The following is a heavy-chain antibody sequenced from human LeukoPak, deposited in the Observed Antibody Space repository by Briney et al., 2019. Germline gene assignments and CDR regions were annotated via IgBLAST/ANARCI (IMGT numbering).Heavy chain of an antibody. V-gene: IGHV3-53*01. CDR1: GFTVSSNY. Sequence: GSLRLSCAASGFTVSSNYMSWVRQAPGKGLEWVSVIYSGGSTYYADSVKGRFTISRDNSKNTLYLQMNSLRAEDTAVYYCARTGSYCSGGSCYSFSSAVFDYWGQGTLVTVSS. J-gene: IGHJ4*02. D-gene: IGHD2-15*01. CDR3: ARTGSYCSGGSCYSFSSAVFDY. CDR2: IYSGGST.